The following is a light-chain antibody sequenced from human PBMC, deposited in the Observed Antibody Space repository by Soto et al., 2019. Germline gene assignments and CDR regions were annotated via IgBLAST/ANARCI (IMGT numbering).Light chain of an antibody. CDR2: KVS. J-gene: IGKJ1*01. Sequence: DIVMTQTPLSSPVTLGQAASISCRSSQSLVHNDGNTYLSWFQQRPGQPPRLLIYKVSDRFSGGPDRVSGSGSGKDFTLTISRVEAEDVGVYYCLQATDSSRTFGQGTKVEIK. CDR1: QSLVHNDGNTY. CDR3: LQATDSSRT. V-gene: IGKV2-24*01.